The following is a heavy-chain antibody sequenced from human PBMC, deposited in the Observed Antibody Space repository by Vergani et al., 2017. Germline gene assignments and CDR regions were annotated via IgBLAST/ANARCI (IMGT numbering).Heavy chain of an antibody. D-gene: IGHD3-10*01. Sequence: QVQLHESGPGLVKPSQTLSLTCTVSGGSITSGSFYWSWIRQPAGKGLELIGRIHSSGTTNYNPSLKSRVTLSVDTSKNQLSLRITSVTAADTAVYYCARDSXTSELRGVYWFDTWGQGTLVSVSS. J-gene: IGHJ5*02. V-gene: IGHV4-61*02. CDR3: ARDSXTSELRGVYWFDT. CDR2: IHSSGTT. CDR1: GGSITSGSFY.